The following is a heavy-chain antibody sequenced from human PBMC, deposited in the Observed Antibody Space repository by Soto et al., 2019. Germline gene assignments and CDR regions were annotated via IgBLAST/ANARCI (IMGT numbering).Heavy chain of an antibody. Sequence: GGSLRLSCAASGFTFSSYEMNWVRQAPGKGLEWVSYISSSGSTIYYADSVKGRFTISRDNAKNSLYLQMNSLRAEDTAVYYCARDTEPLFAGGYYFDYWGQGTLVTVSS. CDR1: GFTFSSYE. CDR3: ARDTEPLFAGGYYFDY. J-gene: IGHJ4*02. CDR2: ISSSGSTI. V-gene: IGHV3-48*03. D-gene: IGHD3-10*01.